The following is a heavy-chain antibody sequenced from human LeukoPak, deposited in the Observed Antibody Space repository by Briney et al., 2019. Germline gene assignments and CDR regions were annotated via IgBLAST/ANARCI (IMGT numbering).Heavy chain of an antibody. J-gene: IGHJ4*02. D-gene: IGHD3-3*01. CDR1: GGSISSYY. CDR3: ARVTVETAYDFWSGYYIDY. CDR2: IYYSGST. V-gene: IGHV4-59*01. Sequence: SETLSLTCSVSGGSISSYYWSWIRQPPGKGLEWIGYIYYSGSTNYNPSLKSRATISVDTSKNQFSLKLSSVTAADTAVYYCARVTVETAYDFWSGYYIDYWGQGTLVTVSS.